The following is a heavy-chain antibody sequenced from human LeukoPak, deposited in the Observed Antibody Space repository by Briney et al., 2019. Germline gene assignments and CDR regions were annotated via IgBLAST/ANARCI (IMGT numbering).Heavy chain of an antibody. D-gene: IGHD2-2*01. J-gene: IGHJ4*02. Sequence: PGGPLRLSCAASGFTFDDNGMTWGGQAPGKALEWLCGFNWKGVIPGSADSVKGRLTISRDNAKNSLYLHMNRLRAEDTALYYCARAGQRYCSSTSSYNFDYWGQGTLVTVSS. CDR2: FNWKGVIP. CDR1: GFTFDDNG. CDR3: ARAGQRYCSSTSSYNFDY. V-gene: IGHV3-20*04.